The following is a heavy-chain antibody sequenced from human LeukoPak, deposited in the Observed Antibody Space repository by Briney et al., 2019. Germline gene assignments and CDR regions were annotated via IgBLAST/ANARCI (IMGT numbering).Heavy chain of an antibody. CDR3: AKLAYSNYGWFDL. J-gene: IGHJ5*02. D-gene: IGHD4-11*01. V-gene: IGHV3-23*01. CDR2: IIGSGSST. CDR1: GITFSSYA. Sequence: PGGSLRLSCAASGITFSSYAMSWVRQAPGKGLEWVSAIIGSGSSTYYADSVKGRFTISRDNSKNTLYLQMNSLRAEDTALYYCAKLAYSNYGWFDLWGQGTLVTVSS.